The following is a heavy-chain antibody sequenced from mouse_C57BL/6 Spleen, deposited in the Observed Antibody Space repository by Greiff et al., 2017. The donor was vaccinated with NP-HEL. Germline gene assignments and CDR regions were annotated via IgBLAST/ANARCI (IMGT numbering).Heavy chain of an antibody. CDR1: GYTFTSYW. Sequence: QVQLQQPGAELVKPGASVKMSCKASGYTFTSYWITWVKQRPGQGLEWIGDIYPGSGSTNYNEKFKSKATLTVDTSSSTAYMQLSSLTSEDSAVYYCARRGIDYYGSSSCLDYWGQGTTLTVSS. V-gene: IGHV1-55*01. CDR2: IYPGSGST. J-gene: IGHJ2*01. D-gene: IGHD1-1*01. CDR3: ARRGIDYYGSSSCLDY.